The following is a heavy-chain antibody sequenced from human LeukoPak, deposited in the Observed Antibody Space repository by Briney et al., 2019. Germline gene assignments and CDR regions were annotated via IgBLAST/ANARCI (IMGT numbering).Heavy chain of an antibody. CDR2: VSSSGSTI. V-gene: IGHV3-11*01. J-gene: IGHJ5*02. CDR3: ARVIVVVVAATLSRWFDP. CDR1: GFTFSDYY. Sequence: GGPLRLSCAASGFTFSDYYMSWIRQAPGKGLEWVSYVSSSGSTIYYADSVKGRFTISRDNAKNSLYLQMNSLRAEDTAVYYCARVIVVVVAATLSRWFDPWGQGTLVTVSS. D-gene: IGHD2-15*01.